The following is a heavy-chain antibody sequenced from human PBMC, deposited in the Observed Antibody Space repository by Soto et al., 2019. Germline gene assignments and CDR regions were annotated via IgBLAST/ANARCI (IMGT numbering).Heavy chain of an antibody. CDR1: VLTFSSYS. CDR3: ARDFNIRAVACTDADY. J-gene: IGHJ4*02. D-gene: IGHD6-19*01. V-gene: IGHV3-21*01. Sequence: VWSLSLSCAASVLTFSSYSMNWVRQAPGKGLEWVSSISSSSSYIYYADSVKGRFTISRDNAKNSLYLQMSSLRAEDKAVYYCARDFNIRAVACTDADYWGQGTVDGVS. CDR2: ISSSSSYI.